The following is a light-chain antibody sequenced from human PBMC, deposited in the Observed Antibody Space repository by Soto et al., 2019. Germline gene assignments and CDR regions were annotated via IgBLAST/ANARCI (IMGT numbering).Light chain of an antibody. J-gene: IGKJ1*01. CDR2: GAS. CDR3: RQYNNRSPWT. Sequence: ELVMTPSSHTLYVSPGERTTLSCRASQSVTTNMAWYQQKPGQAPRLLIYGASTRATGIPARFSGSGSGTDFTLTISSRLQPEYSAYYYRQYNNRSPWTFGQGTKVDIK. CDR1: QSVTTN. V-gene: IGKV3-15*01.